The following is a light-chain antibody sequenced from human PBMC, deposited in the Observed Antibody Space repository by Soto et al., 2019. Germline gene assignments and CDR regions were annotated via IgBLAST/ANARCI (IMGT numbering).Light chain of an antibody. J-gene: IGKJ1*01. CDR1: QSVSTN. CDR3: QQYGRSPWT. V-gene: IGKV3-15*01. CDR2: SAS. Sequence: EIVMTQSPATLSVSPGERATLSCRASQSVSTNLAWYQQKPGQAPRLLIHSASTRATGIPARFSGSGSGTDFTLTITRLEPEDFAVYYCQQYGRSPWTFGQGTKVDI.